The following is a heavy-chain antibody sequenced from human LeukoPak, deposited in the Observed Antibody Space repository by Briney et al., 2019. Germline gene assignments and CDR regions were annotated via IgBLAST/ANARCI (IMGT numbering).Heavy chain of an antibody. V-gene: IGHV3-23*01. CDR1: RFTFSSYA. J-gene: IGHJ4*02. Sequence: PGGSLRLSCEASRFTFSSYAMGWVRQAPGKGLEWVSVISGSGGSAYYADSVKGRFTISRDSSKNTLYLQMNSLRAEDTAIYYCAKLGTWLQYPFDFWGQGTLVTVSS. CDR3: AKLGTWLQYPFDF. D-gene: IGHD5-24*01. CDR2: ISGSGGSA.